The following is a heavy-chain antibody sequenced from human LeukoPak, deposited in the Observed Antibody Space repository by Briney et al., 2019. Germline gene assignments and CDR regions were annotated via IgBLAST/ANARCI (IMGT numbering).Heavy chain of an antibody. V-gene: IGHV4-4*07. Sequence: SQTLSLTCTVSGGSINSHYWSWIRQPAGKGLEWIGRIYISGSTNYNSSLQSRVTMSVDTSKNQFPLKLSSVTAADTAVYYCARALNPLPGTYYFDYWGQGTLVTVSS. D-gene: IGHD2-15*01. CDR2: IYISGST. CDR3: ARALNPLPGTYYFDY. J-gene: IGHJ4*02. CDR1: GGSINSHY.